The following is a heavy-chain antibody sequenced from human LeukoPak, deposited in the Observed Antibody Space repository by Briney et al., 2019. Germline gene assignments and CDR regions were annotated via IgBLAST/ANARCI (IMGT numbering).Heavy chain of an antibody. D-gene: IGHD6-6*01. Sequence: GASVKVSCKASGYTFTDYGISWVRQAPGQGLEWMGWISAYNGNTYFARKFQGRVTMTTDTSTTTAYMELRSLRSDDTAVYYCASDRWSSSSSEGVFDIWGQGTMVTVFS. CDR1: GYTFTDYG. V-gene: IGHV1-18*01. CDR2: ISAYNGNT. J-gene: IGHJ3*02. CDR3: ASDRWSSSSSEGVFDI.